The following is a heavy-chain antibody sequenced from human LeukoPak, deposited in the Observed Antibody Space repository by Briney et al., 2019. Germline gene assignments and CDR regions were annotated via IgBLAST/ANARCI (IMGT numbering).Heavy chain of an antibody. CDR2: IYYGGST. CDR3: ARDRWYGYYYYGMDV. D-gene: IGHD6-13*01. Sequence: PSETLSLTCTVSGGSISSGDYYWSWIRQPPGKGLEWIGYIYYGGSTYYNPSLKSRVTISVDTSKNQFSLKLSSVTAADTAVYYCARDRWYGYYYYGMDVWGQGTTVTVSS. CDR1: GGSISSGDYY. V-gene: IGHV4-30-4*01. J-gene: IGHJ6*02.